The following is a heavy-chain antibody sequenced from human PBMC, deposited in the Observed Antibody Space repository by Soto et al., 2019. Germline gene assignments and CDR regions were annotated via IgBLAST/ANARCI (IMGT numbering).Heavy chain of an antibody. CDR3: ITDSYSTMIVVRFDY. D-gene: IGHD3-22*01. Sequence: GGSLRLSCAASGFTFSIFAMSWVRQAPGKGLEWVSAMPGRGGDTYYADSVKGRFTISRDNSKSTLYLQMNSLKTEDTGIYYCITDSYSTMIVVRFDYWGHGTLVTVSS. V-gene: IGHV3-23*01. CDR1: GFTFSIFA. CDR2: MPGRGGDT. J-gene: IGHJ4*01.